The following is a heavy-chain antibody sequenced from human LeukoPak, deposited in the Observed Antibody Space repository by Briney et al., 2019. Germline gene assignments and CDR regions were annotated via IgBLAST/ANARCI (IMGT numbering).Heavy chain of an antibody. V-gene: IGHV4-30-4*01. J-gene: IGHJ4*02. CDR2: IYYSGDT. CDR3: ARYSYGGYYFDS. Sequence: SETLSLTCTVSGGSISSGDYYWSWIRQPPGKGLEWIGYIYYSGDTYYNPSLKSRVIISGDTSMNQFSLKLNSVTAGDTAIYYCARYSYGGYYFDSWGQGTLVTVSS. CDR1: GGSISSGDYY. D-gene: IGHD5-18*01.